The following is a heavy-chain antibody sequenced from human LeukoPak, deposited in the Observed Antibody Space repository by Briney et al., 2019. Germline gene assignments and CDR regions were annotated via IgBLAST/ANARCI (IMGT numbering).Heavy chain of an antibody. CDR1: GFTFSSYS. D-gene: IGHD4/OR15-4a*01. CDR2: ISSSSSYI. Sequence: GGSLRLSCAASGFTFSSYSMNWVRQAPGKGLEWVSSISSSSSYIYYADSVKGRFTISRDNAKNSLYLQMNRLRAEDTGVYYCARGRPEWLPGAPYGMDVWGQGTKVTVSS. CDR3: ARGRPEWLPGAPYGMDV. V-gene: IGHV3-21*01. J-gene: IGHJ6*01.